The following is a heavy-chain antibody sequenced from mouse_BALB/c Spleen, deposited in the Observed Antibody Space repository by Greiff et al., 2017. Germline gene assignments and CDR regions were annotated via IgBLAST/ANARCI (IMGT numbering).Heavy chain of an antibody. J-gene: IGHJ4*01. CDR1: GFTFNTYA. D-gene: IGHD2-4*01. CDR2: IRSKSNNYAT. CDR3: VRHDIYYDYDYAMDD. V-gene: IGHV10-1*02. Sequence: EVMLVESGGGLVQPKGSLKLSCAASGFTFNTYAMNWVRQAPGKGLEWVARIRSKSNNYATYYADSVKDRFTISRDDSQSMLYLQMNNLKTEDTAMYYCVRHDIYYDYDYAMDDWGQGTSVTVSS.